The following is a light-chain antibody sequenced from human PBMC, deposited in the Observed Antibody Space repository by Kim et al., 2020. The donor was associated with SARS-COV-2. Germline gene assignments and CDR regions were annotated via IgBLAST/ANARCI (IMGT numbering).Light chain of an antibody. CDR2: KVS. Sequence: PSSIPCRSCQSLVYSDGNTYLNWFHQRPGQSPRRLMYKVSNRDSGVPDRFSGSGAGTDFTLQINRVEAEDVGVYYCMQGTHWPFTFGPGTKVDIK. CDR1: QSLVYSDGNTY. J-gene: IGKJ3*01. V-gene: IGKV2-30*01. CDR3: MQGTHWPFT.